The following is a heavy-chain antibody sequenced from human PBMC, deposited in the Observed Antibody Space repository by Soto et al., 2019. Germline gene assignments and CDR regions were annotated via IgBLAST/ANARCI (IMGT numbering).Heavy chain of an antibody. CDR3: AKDPRWSLVLAATAYYYYYTVF. CDR1: GFTFSSYA. Sequence: GGSLRLSCASSGFTFSSYAMSWVRQAPGNELKWVSAISCSGGSTYYADSEKGRFTISRDNSKTTLYLQMNSLRAEDTAVYYCAKDPRWSLVLAATAYYYYYTVFWGRGTTVIGSS. CDR2: ISCSGGST. V-gene: IGHV3-23*01. J-gene: IGHJ6*03. D-gene: IGHD2-2*01.